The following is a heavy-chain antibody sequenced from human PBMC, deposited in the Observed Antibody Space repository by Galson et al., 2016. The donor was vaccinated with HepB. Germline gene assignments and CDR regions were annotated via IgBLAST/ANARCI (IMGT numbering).Heavy chain of an antibody. D-gene: IGHD4-23*01. Sequence: TLSLTCSVSGGSVTSGTYYWTWIRQLPGKGLEWIAYINYSGSTYYNPSLKSRVTVSLGASANQFSLNLKSVTAADTAVYYCAREDRGLGNTGVEAWGQGTLVIVSS. J-gene: IGHJ5*02. CDR3: AREDRGLGNTGVEA. CDR1: GGSVTSGTYY. CDR2: INYSGST. V-gene: IGHV4-31*03.